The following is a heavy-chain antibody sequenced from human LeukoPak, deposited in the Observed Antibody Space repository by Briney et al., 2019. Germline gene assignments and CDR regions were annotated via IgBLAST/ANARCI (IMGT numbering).Heavy chain of an antibody. CDR1: GGSISSSSYY. D-gene: IGHD3-10*01. CDR2: IYYSGST. J-gene: IGHJ5*02. Sequence: SETLSLTCTVSGGSISSSSYYWGWIRQHPGKGLEWIGYIYYSGSTYYNPSLKSRVTISVDTSKNQFSLKLSSVTAADTAVYYCARDPTFGWFDPWGQGTLVTVSS. V-gene: IGHV4-31*03. CDR3: ARDPTFGWFDP.